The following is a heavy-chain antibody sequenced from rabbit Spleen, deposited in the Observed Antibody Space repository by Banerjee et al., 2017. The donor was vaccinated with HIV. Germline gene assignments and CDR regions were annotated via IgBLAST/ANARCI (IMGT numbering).Heavy chain of an antibody. CDR2: IYTGSSGST. V-gene: IGHV1S45*01. CDR1: GFSFNIHH. Sequence: QEQLEESGGDLVKPGASLALTCTASGFSFNIHHICWVRQAPGKGLEWIACIYTGSSGSTYYASWATGRFTISTTSSTTVTLQLTSLTAADTATYFCARGSAAMTMVITGFYFNLWGQGTLVTVS. J-gene: IGHJ4*01. D-gene: IGHD2-1*01. CDR3: ARGSAAMTMVITGFYFNL.